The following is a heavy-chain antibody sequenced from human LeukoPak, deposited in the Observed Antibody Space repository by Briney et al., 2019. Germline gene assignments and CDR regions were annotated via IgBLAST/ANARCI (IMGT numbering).Heavy chain of an antibody. CDR3: ARGGTGTGTVDY. J-gene: IGHJ4*02. CDR1: GGSISSYY. Sequence: SETLSLTCTVSGGSISSYYWSWIRQPPGKGLEWIGYIYYSGSTNYNPSLKSRVTISVDTSKNQFSLKLSSVTAADTAVYYCARGGTGTGTVDYWGQGTLVTVSS. CDR2: IYYSGST. V-gene: IGHV4-59*01. D-gene: IGHD1-1*01.